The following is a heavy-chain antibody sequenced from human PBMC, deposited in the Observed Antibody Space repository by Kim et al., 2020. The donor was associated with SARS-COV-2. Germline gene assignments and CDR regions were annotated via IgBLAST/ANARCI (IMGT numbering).Heavy chain of an antibody. D-gene: IGHD3-22*01. CDR2: IRGSGGST. V-gene: IGHV3-23*01. J-gene: IGHJ4*02. CDR3: AKDFKSHYYDSSGYYYFDF. CDR1: GFTFSSYS. Sequence: GGSLRLSCAASGFTFSSYSMSWVRQAPGKGLEWVSAIRGSGGSTYYADSVKGRFTISRDNTKNTLYLQMNSLRAEDTAVYYCAKDFKSHYYDSSGYYYFDFWGQGTLVTVSS.